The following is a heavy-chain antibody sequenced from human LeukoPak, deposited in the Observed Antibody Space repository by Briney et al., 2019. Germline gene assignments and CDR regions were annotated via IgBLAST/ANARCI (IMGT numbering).Heavy chain of an antibody. D-gene: IGHD3-10*01. CDR1: GYTFTRHG. V-gene: IGHV1-18*01. CDR3: ARDEGRVSGSFNP. CDR2: ISTYSSHT. J-gene: IGHJ5*02. Sequence: WASVKVSCKASGYTFTRHGITWVRQAPGQGLEWMGWISTYSSHTTYAQKFQGRVTMTTDTSTTTAYMELRSLRSDDTAVYYCARDEGRVSGSFNPWGQGTLVTVSS.